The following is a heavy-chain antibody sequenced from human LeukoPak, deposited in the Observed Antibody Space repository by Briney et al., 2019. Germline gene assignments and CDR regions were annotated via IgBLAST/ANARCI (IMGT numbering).Heavy chain of an antibody. D-gene: IGHD6-13*01. J-gene: IGHJ4*02. V-gene: IGHV1-69*05. Sequence: SVKVSCKASGGTFSSYAISWVRQAPGQGLEWMGGIIPIFGTANYAQKFQGRVTITTDESTSTAYMELSSLRSEDTAVYYCARRRKYSSSWYDAYFDYWGQGTLVTVSS. CDR3: ARRRKYSSSWYDAYFDY. CDR2: IIPIFGTA. CDR1: GGTFSSYA.